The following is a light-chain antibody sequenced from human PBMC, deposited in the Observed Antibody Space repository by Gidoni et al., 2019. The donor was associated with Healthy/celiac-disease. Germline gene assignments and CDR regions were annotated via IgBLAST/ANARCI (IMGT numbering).Light chain of an antibody. Sequence: EIVLTQSPATLSLSPGERATLSCRASQSVSSYLAWYQQKPGQAPRLLIYDASNRATGIPARFSGSGSGTDFTLTISSLETEDFAVYYCQQRSKLALTFXGXTKVEIK. J-gene: IGKJ4*01. CDR1: QSVSSY. V-gene: IGKV3-11*01. CDR2: DAS. CDR3: QQRSKLALT.